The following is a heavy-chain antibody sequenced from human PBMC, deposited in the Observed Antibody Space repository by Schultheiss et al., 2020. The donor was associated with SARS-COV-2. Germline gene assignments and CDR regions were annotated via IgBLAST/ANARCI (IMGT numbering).Heavy chain of an antibody. CDR1: GFIVSSNY. J-gene: IGHJ4*02. CDR2: ISGSGGST. V-gene: IGHV3-23*01. D-gene: IGHD3-10*01. CDR3: AKEMYYYGSGSSYFDY. Sequence: GGSLRLSCAASGFIVSSNYMSWVRQAPGKGLEWVSVISGSGGSTYYADSVKGRFTISRDNSKNTLYLQMNSLRAEDTAVYYCAKEMYYYGSGSSYFDYWGQGTLVTVSS.